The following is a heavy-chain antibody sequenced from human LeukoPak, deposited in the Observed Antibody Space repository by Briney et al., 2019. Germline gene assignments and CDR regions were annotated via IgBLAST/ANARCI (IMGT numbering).Heavy chain of an antibody. CDR1: GYTFTAHY. V-gene: IGHV1-2*02. CDR2: INPNSGVT. Sequence: ASVKVSCKASGYTFTAHYMHWVRQAPGQGLEWMGWINPNSGVTNYAQKFQGRVTMTRYTSISTAYMELSRLTSDDTAVYYCARDSRGFSVDPWGQGTLATVSS. J-gene: IGHJ5*02. D-gene: IGHD2-15*01. CDR3: ARDSRGFSVDP.